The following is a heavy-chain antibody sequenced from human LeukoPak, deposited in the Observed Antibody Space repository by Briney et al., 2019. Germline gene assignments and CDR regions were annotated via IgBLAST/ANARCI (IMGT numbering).Heavy chain of an antibody. Sequence: PGGSLRLSCAASGFTFDDYGMSWVRQAPGKGLEWVSGISWNGGSTGYADSVKGRFTISRDNAKNSLYLQMNGLRAEDTALYYCARGTRGVSGYYLDYGAREPWSPSPQ. J-gene: IGHJ4*02. CDR1: GFTFDDYG. V-gene: IGHV3-20*04. D-gene: IGHD3-10*01. CDR2: ISWNGGST. CDR3: ARGTRGVSGYYLD.